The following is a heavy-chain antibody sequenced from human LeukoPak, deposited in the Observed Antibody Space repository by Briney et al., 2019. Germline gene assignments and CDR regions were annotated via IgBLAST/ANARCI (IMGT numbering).Heavy chain of an antibody. V-gene: IGHV4-34*01. D-gene: IGHD5-24*01. Sequence: SETLSLTCAVYGGSFSGYYWSWIRQPPGKGLEWIGGINHSGSTNYNPSLKSRVTISVDTSKNQFSLKLSSVTAADTAVYYCARHKRGYNYGSDYFDSWGQGALVTVSS. CDR1: GGSFSGYY. J-gene: IGHJ4*02. CDR3: ARHKRGYNYGSDYFDS. CDR2: INHSGST.